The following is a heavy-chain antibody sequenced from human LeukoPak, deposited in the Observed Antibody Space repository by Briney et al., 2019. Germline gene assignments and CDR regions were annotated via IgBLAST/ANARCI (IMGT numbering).Heavy chain of an antibody. CDR3: ASYVIITGYLSPFDY. CDR2: ISYDGKNM. Sequence: GGSLRLSCAASGFTLRGYGMHWVRQAPGKGLEGVAGISYDGKNMSYADSVQGRFTISRDNSQNTLYLQMNSLRVEDTGVYYCASYVIITGYLSPFDYWGQGSLVTVSS. D-gene: IGHD3-9*01. CDR1: GFTLRGYG. J-gene: IGHJ4*02. V-gene: IGHV3-30*03.